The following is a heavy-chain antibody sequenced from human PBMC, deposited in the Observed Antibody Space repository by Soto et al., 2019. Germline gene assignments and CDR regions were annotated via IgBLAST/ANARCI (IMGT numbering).Heavy chain of an antibody. Sequence: GASVKVSCKASGYTFTSYGISWVRQAPGQGLEWMGWISAYNGNTNYAQKLQGRVTMTTDTSTSTAYMELRSLRSDDTAVYYCAREEYSSGWYKGYYYYGKDVWGQGTTVTVSS. CDR1: GYTFTSYG. J-gene: IGHJ6*02. CDR3: AREEYSSGWYKGYYYYGKDV. D-gene: IGHD6-19*01. CDR2: ISAYNGNT. V-gene: IGHV1-18*04.